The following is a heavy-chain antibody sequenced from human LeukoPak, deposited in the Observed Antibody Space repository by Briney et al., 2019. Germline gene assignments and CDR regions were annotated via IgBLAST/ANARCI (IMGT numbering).Heavy chain of an antibody. V-gene: IGHV3-15*01. D-gene: IGHD3-22*01. CDR2: IKSKTDGGTT. J-gene: IGHJ3*02. CDR3: TTEIVVVLDDAFDI. CDR1: GFTFSNAW. Sequence: GGSLRHSCAASGFTFSNAWMSWVRQAPGKGLEWVGRIKSKTDGGTTDYAAPVKGRFTISRDDSKNTLYLQMNSLKTEDTAVYYCTTEIVVVLDDAFDIWGQGTMVTVSS.